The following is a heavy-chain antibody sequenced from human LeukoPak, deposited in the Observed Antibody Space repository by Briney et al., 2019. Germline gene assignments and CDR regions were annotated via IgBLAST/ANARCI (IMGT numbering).Heavy chain of an antibody. CDR2: MNPNSGNT. D-gene: IGHD3-3*01. J-gene: IGHJ6*02. V-gene: IGHV1-8*01. CDR3: ARGLRFLAWLPPYDYYYYGMDV. CDR1: GYTFTSYD. Sequence: ASVKVSCKASGYTFTSYDINWVRQATGQGPEWMGWMNPNSGNTGYAQKFQGRVTMTRNTSISTAYMELSSLRSEDTAVYYCARGLRFLAWLPPYDYYYYGMDVWGQGTTVTVSS.